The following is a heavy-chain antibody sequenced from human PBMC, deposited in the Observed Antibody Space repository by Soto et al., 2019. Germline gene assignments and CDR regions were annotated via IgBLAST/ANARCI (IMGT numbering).Heavy chain of an antibody. Sequence: GGSLRLSCAASGFTFSSYAMSWVRQAPGKGLEWVSAISGSGGSTYYADSVKGRFTISRDNSKNTLYLQMNSLRAEDTAVYYCAKDLPFTVTTFAAGFAYWGQGTLVTVSS. D-gene: IGHD4-17*01. CDR1: GFTFSSYA. V-gene: IGHV3-23*01. CDR3: AKDLPFTVTTFAAGFAY. J-gene: IGHJ4*02. CDR2: ISGSGGST.